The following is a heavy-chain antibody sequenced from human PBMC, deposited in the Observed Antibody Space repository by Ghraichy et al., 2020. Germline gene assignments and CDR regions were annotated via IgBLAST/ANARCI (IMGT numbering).Heavy chain of an antibody. J-gene: IGHJ6*02. Sequence: SLRLSCAASGFTFSSYGMHWVRQAPGKGLEWVAVISYDGSNKYYADSVKGRFTISRDNSKNTLYLQMNSLRAEDTAVYYCAKDGYSSGWIPYYYYYYGMDVWGQGTTVTVSS. CDR2: ISYDGSNK. CDR1: GFTFSSYG. V-gene: IGHV3-30*18. D-gene: IGHD6-19*01. CDR3: AKDGYSSGWIPYYYYYYGMDV.